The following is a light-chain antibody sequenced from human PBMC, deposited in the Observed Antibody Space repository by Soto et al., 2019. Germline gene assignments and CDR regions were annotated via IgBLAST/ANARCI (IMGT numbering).Light chain of an antibody. CDR2: DAS. CDR3: QQRSNCPPIT. Sequence: EIVLTQSPATLSLSPGERATLSCRASQSVSSYLAWYQQKPGQAPRLLISDASNRATGIPARFSGSGSATDFPLTISSLEPEDFAVYYCQQRSNCPPITFGQGTRLEIK. J-gene: IGKJ5*01. V-gene: IGKV3-11*01. CDR1: QSVSSY.